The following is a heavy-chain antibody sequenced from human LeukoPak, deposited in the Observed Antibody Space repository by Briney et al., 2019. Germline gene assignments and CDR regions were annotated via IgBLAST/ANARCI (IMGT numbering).Heavy chain of an antibody. D-gene: IGHD2-2*01. CDR3: ARDAGYCSSTSCYPGWFDP. V-gene: IGHV1-69*06. J-gene: IGHJ5*02. CDR2: IIPIFGTA. CDR1: GGTFSSYA. Sequence: GASVKVSCKVSGGTFSSYAISWVRQAPGQGLEWMGGIIPIFGTANYAQKFQGRVTITADKSTSTAYMELSSLRSEDTAVYYCARDAGYCSSTSCYPGWFDPWGQGTLVTVSS.